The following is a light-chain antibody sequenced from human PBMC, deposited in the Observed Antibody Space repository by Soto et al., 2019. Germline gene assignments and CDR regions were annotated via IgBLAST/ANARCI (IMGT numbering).Light chain of an antibody. Sequence: QSVLTQPPSLSAAPGQKVTISCSGSSSNLGSSSASWFQQFPGTAPKLLMYQNNKRPSGIPDRFSGSKSGTSVTLDITGLQIGDEADYYCGAWDSSLSVWVFGGGTKLTVL. J-gene: IGLJ3*02. CDR1: SSNLGSSS. CDR2: QNN. CDR3: GAWDSSLSVWV. V-gene: IGLV1-51*02.